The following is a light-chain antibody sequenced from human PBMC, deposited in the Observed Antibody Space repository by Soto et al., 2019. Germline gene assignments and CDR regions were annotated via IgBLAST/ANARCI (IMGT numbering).Light chain of an antibody. V-gene: IGKV3-11*01. J-gene: IGKJ2*01. CDR2: DAS. Sequence: EIVLTQSPATLSLSPGERATLSCRASQSISSNLGWYQQKPGQAPRLLIYDASNRAAGIPARFSGSGSGTDFTLTLSSLEPEDSAVYYCQQRSNWPHTFGQGTKVEIK. CDR1: QSISSN. CDR3: QQRSNWPHT.